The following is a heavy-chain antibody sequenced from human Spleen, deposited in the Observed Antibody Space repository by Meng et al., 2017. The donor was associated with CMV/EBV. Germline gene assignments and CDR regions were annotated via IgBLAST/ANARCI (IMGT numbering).Heavy chain of an antibody. V-gene: IGHV3-21*01. D-gene: IGHD5-18*01. CDR2: ISSSIRYI. CDR3: ARDFVRGNSYGFDY. Sequence: AAGFSFSNYVMTWFRPAPGKGLAWFSSISSSIRYIYYADSVKGRFAISRDNAKNSLYLQMNSLRAEDTAVYYCARDFVRGNSYGFDYWGQGTLVTVSS. CDR1: GFSFSNYV. J-gene: IGHJ4*02.